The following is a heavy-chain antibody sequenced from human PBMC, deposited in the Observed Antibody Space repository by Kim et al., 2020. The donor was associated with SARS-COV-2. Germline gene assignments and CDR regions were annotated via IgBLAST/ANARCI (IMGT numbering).Heavy chain of an antibody. V-gene: IGHV4-59*01. Sequence: SETLSLTCTVSGGSISSYYWSWIRQPPGKGLEWIGYIYYSGSTNYNPSLKSRVTISVDTSKNQFSLKLSSVTAADTAVYYCARESNYDILTGYYGYYFDYWGQGTLVTVSS. CDR3: ARESNYDILTGYYGYYFDY. J-gene: IGHJ4*02. CDR1: GGSISSYY. CDR2: IYYSGST. D-gene: IGHD3-9*01.